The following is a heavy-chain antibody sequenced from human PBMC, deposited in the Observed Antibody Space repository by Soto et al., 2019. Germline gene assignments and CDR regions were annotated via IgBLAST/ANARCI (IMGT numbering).Heavy chain of an antibody. J-gene: IGHJ3*02. D-gene: IGHD2-21*01. CDR2: ISGSGGST. Sequence: GGSLRLSCAASGFTFSSYAMSWVRQAPGKGLEWVSAISGSGGSTYYADSVKGRFTISRDNSKNTLYLQMNSLRAEDTAVYYCAAPLGRTGFLRVVISLDDAFDIWGQGTMVTVSS. CDR1: GFTFSSYA. V-gene: IGHV3-23*01. CDR3: AAPLGRTGFLRVVISLDDAFDI.